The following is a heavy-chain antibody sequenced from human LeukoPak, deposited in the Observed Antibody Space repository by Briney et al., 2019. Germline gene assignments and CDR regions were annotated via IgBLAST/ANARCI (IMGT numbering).Heavy chain of an antibody. CDR3: AKDGEQQLHNAFDI. CDR1: GFTFSSYA. CDR2: ISGSGGST. J-gene: IGHJ3*02. D-gene: IGHD6-13*01. Sequence: PGGSLRLSCAASGFTFSSYAMSWVRQAPGKGLEWVSAISGSGGSTYYADSVKGRFTISRDNAKNSLYLQMNSLRAEDTALYYCAKDGEQQLHNAFDIWGQGTMVTVSS. V-gene: IGHV3-23*01.